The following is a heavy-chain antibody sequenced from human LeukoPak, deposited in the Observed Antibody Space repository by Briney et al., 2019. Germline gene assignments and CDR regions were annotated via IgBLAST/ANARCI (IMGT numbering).Heavy chain of an antibody. CDR1: GFTFSSYS. J-gene: IGHJ4*02. D-gene: IGHD3-22*01. CDR2: ISSSSSYI. Sequence: GGSLRLSCAASGFTFSSYSINWVRQAPGKGLEWVSSISSSSSYIYYADSVKGRFTISRDNAKNSLYLQMNSLRAEDTAVYYCARDLAYYYDSSGYSSNYWGQGTLVTVSS. V-gene: IGHV3-21*01. CDR3: ARDLAYYYDSSGYSSNY.